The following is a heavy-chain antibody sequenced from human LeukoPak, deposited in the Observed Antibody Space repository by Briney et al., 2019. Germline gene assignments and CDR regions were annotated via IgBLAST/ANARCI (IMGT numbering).Heavy chain of an antibody. V-gene: IGHV1-2*02. J-gene: IGHJ2*01. D-gene: IGHD3-16*01. CDR3: ARDFRIGDHWYFDL. CDR2: INPNSGGT. CDR1: GYTFTDYY. Sequence: ASVKVSCKASGYTFTDYYIHWLRQAPGQGLAWVGWINPNSGGTNYAQKFQDRVTLTRDTSTSTAYMDLSRLRSDDTAVYYCARDFRIGDHWYFDLWGRCPLVNVSS.